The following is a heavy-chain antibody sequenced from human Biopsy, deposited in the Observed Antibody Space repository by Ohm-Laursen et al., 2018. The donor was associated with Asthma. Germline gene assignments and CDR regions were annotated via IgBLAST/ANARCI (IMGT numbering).Heavy chain of an antibody. J-gene: IGHJ6*02. CDR3: ARGPELDV. Sequence: PGTLSLTCTVSGGSINSSTWWSWVRQPPGKGLEWIGETNERGVTNNNPSLKSRVIISIDTYWNRVSLKLTSVTAEDTAVYYCARGPELDVWGQGTTVTVSS. CDR1: GGSINSSTW. CDR2: TNERGVT. V-gene: IGHV4-4*03.